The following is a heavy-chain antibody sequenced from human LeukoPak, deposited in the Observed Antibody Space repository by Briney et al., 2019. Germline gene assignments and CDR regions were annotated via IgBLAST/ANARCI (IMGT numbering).Heavy chain of an antibody. CDR3: ARLKPYDYVRGSYRYPTYYYYYMDV. V-gene: IGHV4-39*07. CDR1: GGSISSSSYY. J-gene: IGHJ6*03. CDR2: IYYSGST. D-gene: IGHD3-16*02. Sequence: SETLSLTCTVSGGSISSSSYYWGWIRQPPGKGLECFGSIYYSGSTYYNPSLKSRVTISVDTSKNQFSLKLSSVTAADTAVYYCARLKPYDYVRGSYRYPTYYYYYMDVWGKGTTVTISS.